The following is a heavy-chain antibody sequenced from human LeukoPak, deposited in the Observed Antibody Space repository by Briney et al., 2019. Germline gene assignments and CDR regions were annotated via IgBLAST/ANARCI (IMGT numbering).Heavy chain of an antibody. D-gene: IGHD6-13*01. J-gene: IGHJ3*02. CDR1: GFSFSTYS. CDR2: ISSSSAYI. CDR3: ARDLGSGGLYSSSWYYQDAFDI. Sequence: GGSLRLSCAASGFSFSTYSMNWVRQAPGKGLEWVSSISSSSAYIFYADSVKGRFTISRDNAKNSLYLQMNSLRAEDTAVYYCARDLGSGGLYSSSWYYQDAFDIWGQGTMVTVSS. V-gene: IGHV3-21*01.